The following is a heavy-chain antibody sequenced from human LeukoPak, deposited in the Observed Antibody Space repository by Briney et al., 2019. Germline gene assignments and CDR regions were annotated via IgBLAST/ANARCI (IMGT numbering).Heavy chain of an antibody. CDR3: ARDSHPMTGNRWFDP. Sequence: SETLSLICSVSGGSINSSDYYWGWIRQPAGKGLEWIGSIYYSGKIYNNPSFKSRVTISVDTSKNQFSLKLNSVTAADTAIYYCARDSHPMTGNRWFDPWGQGTLVTVSS. V-gene: IGHV4-39*07. CDR1: GGSINSSDYY. CDR2: IYYSGKI. J-gene: IGHJ5*02. D-gene: IGHD3-9*01.